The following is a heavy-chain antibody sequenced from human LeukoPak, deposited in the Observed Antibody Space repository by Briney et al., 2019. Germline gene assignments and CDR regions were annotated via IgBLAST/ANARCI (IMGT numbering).Heavy chain of an antibody. V-gene: IGHV4-61*01. CDR1: GGSISSGSYY. Sequence: SETLSLTCTVSGGSISSGSYYWSWIRQSPGKGLEWIGHIHYSGSTNYNSSLESRVTISMDTSKRQISLKLSSVTAADTAVYYCARDSPFEWAVFGDSFDIWGQGTVVAVSS. CDR3: ARDSPFEWAVFGDSFDI. D-gene: IGHD3-3*01. CDR2: IHYSGST. J-gene: IGHJ3*02.